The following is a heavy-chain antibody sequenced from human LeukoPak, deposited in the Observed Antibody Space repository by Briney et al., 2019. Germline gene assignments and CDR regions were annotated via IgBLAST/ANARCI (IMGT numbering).Heavy chain of an antibody. D-gene: IGHD3-10*01. Sequence: GGSLRLSCAASGFTFDDYGMSWVRQAPGKGLEWVSGINWNGGSTGYADSVKGRFTISRDNAKNSLYLQMNSLRAEDTALYYCARGPELITMVRGVITPQDYRGQGTLVTVSS. V-gene: IGHV3-20*04. J-gene: IGHJ4*02. CDR2: INWNGGST. CDR3: ARGPELITMVRGVITPQDY. CDR1: GFTFDDYG.